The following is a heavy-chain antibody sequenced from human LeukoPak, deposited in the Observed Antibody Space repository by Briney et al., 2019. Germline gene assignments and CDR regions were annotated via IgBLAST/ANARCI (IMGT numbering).Heavy chain of an antibody. CDR2: ISPSDGST. D-gene: IGHD6-19*01. V-gene: IGHV1-46*01. Sequence: ASVKVSCKASGYTLTSYYMHWVRQAPGQGLEWMGRISPSDGSTTYAQRFQGRITLSRDTSTSTVYMDLSSLRSEDTAVYYCAAWNGYSSDWYGPFDFWGQGTLVTVSS. CDR3: AAWNGYSSDWYGPFDF. CDR1: GYTLTSYY. J-gene: IGHJ4*02.